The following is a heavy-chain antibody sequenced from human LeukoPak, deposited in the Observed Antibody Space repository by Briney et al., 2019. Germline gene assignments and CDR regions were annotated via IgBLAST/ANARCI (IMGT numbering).Heavy chain of an antibody. J-gene: IGHJ4*02. CDR3: AKDWTSGPTIFGVVIPEKYYYDSSGYFNY. Sequence: PGGSLRLSCAASGFTFSSYAMHWVRQAPGKGLEYVSAISSNGGSTYYANSVKGRFTISRDNSKNTLYLQMNSLRAEHTAVYYCAKDWTSGPTIFGVVIPEKYYYDSSGYFNYWGQGTLVTVSS. D-gene: IGHD3-22*01. CDR2: ISSNGGST. CDR1: GFTFSSYA. V-gene: IGHV3-64*01.